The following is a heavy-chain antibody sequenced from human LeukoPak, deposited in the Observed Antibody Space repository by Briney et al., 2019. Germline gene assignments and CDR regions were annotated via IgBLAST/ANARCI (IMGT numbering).Heavy chain of an antibody. D-gene: IGHD1-26*01. CDR1: GFTFSSYA. V-gene: IGHV3-23*01. CDR2: ISGSGGST. Sequence: PGGSLRLSCAASGFTFSSYAMSWVRQAPGKGLEWVSAISGSGGSTYYADSVKGRFTISRDNSKNALYLQMNSLRAEDTAVYYCAKSTVGATYNWFDPWGQGTLVTVSS. CDR3: AKSTVGATYNWFDP. J-gene: IGHJ5*02.